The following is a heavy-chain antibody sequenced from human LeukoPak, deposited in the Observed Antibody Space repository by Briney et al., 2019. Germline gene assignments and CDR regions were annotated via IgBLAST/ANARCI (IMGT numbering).Heavy chain of an antibody. CDR3: AKDVLDTSGYDY. D-gene: IGHD3-22*01. V-gene: IGHV3-23*01. CDR1: GVTPSGDV. J-gene: IGHJ4*02. Sequence: GGCLRLSRGASGVTPSGDVMSWGRPGPGKGLGWVSSISGSGDSKNYADSAKGRFTISRDNFKNTLYLEMNHLRADDTAVYYCAKDVLDTSGYDYWGQGTLVTVSS. CDR2: ISGSGDSK.